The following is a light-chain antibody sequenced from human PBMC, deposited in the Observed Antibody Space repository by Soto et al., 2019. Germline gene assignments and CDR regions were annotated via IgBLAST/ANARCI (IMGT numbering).Light chain of an antibody. CDR3: CSYAGSSTSV. CDR1: SSDVGSYNL. CDR2: EGS. J-gene: IGLJ2*01. Sequence: QPVLTQPASVSGSPGQSITISCTGTSSDVGSYNLVSWYQQHPGKAPKLIIYEGSKRPSGVSNRFSGSKSGNTASLTISGLQAGDEADYYCCSYAGSSTSVFGGGTKVTVL. V-gene: IGLV2-23*01.